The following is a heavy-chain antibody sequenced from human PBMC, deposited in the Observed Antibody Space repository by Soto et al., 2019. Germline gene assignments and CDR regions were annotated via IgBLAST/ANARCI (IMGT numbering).Heavy chain of an antibody. D-gene: IGHD3-22*01. CDR1: GYTFTSYG. V-gene: IGHV1-18*01. J-gene: IGHJ4*02. Sequence: RASVKVSCKASGYTFTSYGISWVRQAPGQGLEWMGWISAYNGNTNYAQKLQGRVTMTTDTSTSTAYMELRSLRSGDTAVYYCARDSRYYYDSSGYHRLDYWGQGTLVTVSS. CDR3: ARDSRYYYDSSGYHRLDY. CDR2: ISAYNGNT.